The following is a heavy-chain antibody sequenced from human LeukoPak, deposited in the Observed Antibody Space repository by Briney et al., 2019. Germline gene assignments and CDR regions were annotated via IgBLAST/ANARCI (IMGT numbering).Heavy chain of an antibody. D-gene: IGHD5-24*01. V-gene: IGHV3-7*01. CDR2: IKQDGSKK. CDR3: ARAGRGDAYEIGVFYFDY. Sequence: GGSLRLSCAASGFTISNYWMNWVRQAPGKGLEWVANIKQDGSKKYYVDSVKGRFTISRDNAKNSLYLQMNSLRAEDTAVYYCARAGRGDAYEIGVFYFDYWGQGTLVPVSS. J-gene: IGHJ4*02. CDR1: GFTISNYW.